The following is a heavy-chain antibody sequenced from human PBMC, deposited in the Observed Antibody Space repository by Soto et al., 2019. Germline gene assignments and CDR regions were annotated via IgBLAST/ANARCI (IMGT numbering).Heavy chain of an antibody. CDR3: ARDRRGGGYYYYYGMDV. V-gene: IGHV1-69*13. D-gene: IGHD3-10*01. CDR1: GGTFSSYA. CDR2: IIPIFGTA. J-gene: IGHJ6*02. Sequence: VASVKVSCKASGGTFSSYAISWVRQAPGQGLEWMGGIIPIFGTANYAQKFQGRVTITADESTSTAYMELSSLRSEDTAVYYCARDRRGGGYYYYYGMDVWGQGTTVTVSS.